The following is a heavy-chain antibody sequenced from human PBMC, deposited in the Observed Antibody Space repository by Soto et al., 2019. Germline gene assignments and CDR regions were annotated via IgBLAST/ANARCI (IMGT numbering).Heavy chain of an antibody. Sequence: GGSLRLSCAASGFTFSSYGMHWVRQAPGKGLEWVAVISYDGSNKYYADSVKGRFTISRDNSKNTLYLQMNSLRAEDTAVYYCAKDRDGYNSLSDYWGQGTLVTVSS. V-gene: IGHV3-30*18. CDR2: ISYDGSNK. CDR1: GFTFSSYG. J-gene: IGHJ4*02. D-gene: IGHD5-12*01. CDR3: AKDRDGYNSLSDY.